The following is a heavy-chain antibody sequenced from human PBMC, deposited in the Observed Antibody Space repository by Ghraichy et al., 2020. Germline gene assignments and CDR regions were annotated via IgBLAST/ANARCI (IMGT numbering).Heavy chain of an antibody. CDR2: ISYDGSNK. CDR3: AGRGSSGWYSLDY. V-gene: IGHV3-30*03. Sequence: LSLTCAASGFTFSDYGMQWVRQAPGKGLEWVAVISYDGSNKYYADSVKGRFTISRDNSKNTLYLQMSSLRAEDTAVYYCAGRGSSGWYSLDYWGQGTLVTVSS. D-gene: IGHD6-19*01. J-gene: IGHJ4*02. CDR1: GFTFSDYG.